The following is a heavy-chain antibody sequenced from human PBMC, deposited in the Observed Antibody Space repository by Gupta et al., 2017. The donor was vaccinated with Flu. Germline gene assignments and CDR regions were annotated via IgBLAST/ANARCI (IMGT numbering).Heavy chain of an antibody. CDR3: AKYMVFHYSSMDG. D-gene: IGHD3-10*01. J-gene: IGHJ6*03. V-gene: IGHV3-23*01. Sequence: EVLLLESGGGLVRPGGSLRLSCVASGFSFNNYAMSWVRQAPGKGLEWVSSISGSGGTTYYADSVKGRFTISRDNSKNTLYLQMNSLRAEDTAIYFCAKYMVFHYSSMDGGGKGTTVTVSS. CDR1: GFSFNNYA. CDR2: ISGSGGTT.